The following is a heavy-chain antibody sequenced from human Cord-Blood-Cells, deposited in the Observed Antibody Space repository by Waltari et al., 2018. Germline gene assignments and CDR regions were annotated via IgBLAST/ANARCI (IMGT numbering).Heavy chain of an antibody. Sequence: QVQLVQSGAEVKKPGASVKVSCKASGSTFTSYDINWVRQATGQGLEWMGWMNPNSGNTGYAQKFQGRVTITRNTSISTAYMELSSLRSEDTAVYYCARVFRECSSTSCYDAFDIWGQGTMVTVSS. CDR1: GSTFTSYD. V-gene: IGHV1-8*03. D-gene: IGHD2-2*01. CDR2: MNPNSGNT. CDR3: ARVFRECSSTSCYDAFDI. J-gene: IGHJ3*02.